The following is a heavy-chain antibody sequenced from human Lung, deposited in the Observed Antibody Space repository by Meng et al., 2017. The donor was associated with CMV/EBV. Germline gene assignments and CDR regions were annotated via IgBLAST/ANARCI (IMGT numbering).Heavy chain of an antibody. J-gene: IGHJ4*02. CDR3: VRDILRVGITYYFDY. V-gene: IGHV3-11*04. CDR2: ISGDGSDL. D-gene: IGHD1-26*01. Sequence: GGSXRLXCAASGFPFSNYYMSWIRLAPGKGLEWISYISGDGSDLFYGDSVRGRFTISRDNAKNSLYLQINSLRVEDTAVYYCVRDILRVGITYYFDYWGQGTLVTVPS. CDR1: GFPFSNYY.